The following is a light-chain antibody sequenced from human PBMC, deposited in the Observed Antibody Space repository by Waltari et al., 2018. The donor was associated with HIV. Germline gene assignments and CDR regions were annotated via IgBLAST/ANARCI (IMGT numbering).Light chain of an antibody. Sequence: EIVLTQSPATLSLSPGERATLPCRASQSVSSYLAWYQQKPGQAPRLLIYDASNRATGIPARFSGSGSWTDFTLTISSLEPEDFAVYYCQQRSNWPTFGQGTKVEIK. CDR1: QSVSSY. J-gene: IGKJ1*01. V-gene: IGKV3-11*01. CDR2: DAS. CDR3: QQRSNWPT.